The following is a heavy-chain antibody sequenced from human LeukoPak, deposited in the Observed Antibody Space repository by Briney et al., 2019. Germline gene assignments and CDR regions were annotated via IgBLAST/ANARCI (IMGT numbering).Heavy chain of an antibody. D-gene: IGHD6-19*01. V-gene: IGHV3-23*01. Sequence: PGGSLRLSCAASGFTFSSYAMSWARQAPGKGLEWVSTISGSGGSTYYADSVKGRFTISRDNSKNTLSLQMSSLRVEDTAVYYCAKGSSSGWSGDYFDYWGQGTLVTVSS. CDR3: AKGSSSGWSGDYFDY. CDR1: GFTFSSYA. J-gene: IGHJ4*02. CDR2: ISGSGGST.